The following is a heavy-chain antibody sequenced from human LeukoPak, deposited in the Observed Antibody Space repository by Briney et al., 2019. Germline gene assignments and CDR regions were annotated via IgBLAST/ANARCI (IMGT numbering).Heavy chain of an antibody. CDR3: AKQQLYADAFDI. V-gene: IGHV4-34*01. CDR2: INHSGST. D-gene: IGHD6-13*01. CDR1: GGSFSGYY. J-gene: IGHJ3*02. Sequence: SETLSLTCAVYGGSFSGYYWSWIRQPPGKGLEWIGEINHSGSTNYNPSLKSRVTISVDTSKNQFPLKLSSVTAADTAVYYCAKQQLYADAFDIWGQGTMVTVSS.